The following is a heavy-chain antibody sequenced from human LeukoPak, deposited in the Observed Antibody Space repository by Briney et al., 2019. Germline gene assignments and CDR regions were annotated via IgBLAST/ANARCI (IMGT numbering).Heavy chain of an antibody. J-gene: IGHJ4*02. Sequence: SETLSLTCAVYGGSFSGYYWSWIRQPPGKGLEWIGEINHSGSTNCNPSLKSRVTISVDTSKNQFSLKLSSVTAADTAVYYCARLLGYDILTGYYSGTGPFDYWGQGTLVTVSS. D-gene: IGHD3-9*01. CDR3: ARLLGYDILTGYYSGTGPFDY. CDR1: GGSFSGYY. V-gene: IGHV4-34*01. CDR2: INHSGST.